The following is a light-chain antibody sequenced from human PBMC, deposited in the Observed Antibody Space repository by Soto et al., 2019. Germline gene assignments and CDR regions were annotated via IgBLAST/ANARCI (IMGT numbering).Light chain of an antibody. CDR3: QQRYDWPRT. V-gene: IGKV3-11*01. J-gene: IGKJ1*01. CDR1: QSIGNY. Sequence: EIVLTQSPAPPALSPGGRGTLSVRASQSIGNYLAWYQQKSGQAPRLIIYDASNRATGVPERFSGSGYGADFTLTISSLEPEDFTVYYCQQRYDWPRTFGLGTKVDIK. CDR2: DAS.